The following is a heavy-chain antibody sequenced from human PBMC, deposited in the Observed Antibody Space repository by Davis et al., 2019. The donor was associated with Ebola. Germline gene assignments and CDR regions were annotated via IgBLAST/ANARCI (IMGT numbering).Heavy chain of an antibody. V-gene: IGHV3-21*01. CDR2: ISSSSSYI. CDR3: AREARITMIVVVDAFDI. CDR1: GFTFSTYW. J-gene: IGHJ3*02. Sequence: PGGSLRLSCAASGFTFSTYWMHWVRQAPGKGLEWVSSISSSSSYIYYADSVKGRFTISRDNAKNSLYLQMNSLRAEDAAVYYCAREARITMIVVVDAFDIWGQGTMVTVSS. D-gene: IGHD3-22*01.